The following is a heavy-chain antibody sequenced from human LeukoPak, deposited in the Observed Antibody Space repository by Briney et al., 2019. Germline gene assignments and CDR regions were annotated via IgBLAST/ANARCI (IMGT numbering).Heavy chain of an antibody. V-gene: IGHV3-23*01. CDR2: IGISDVDR. Sequence: GGSLRLSCAASGFTISSQAMSWVRQAPGKALECVSTIGISDVDRHYADSVKGRFTISRDNSKNTLYLQMNSLRADDTAVYYCAKDAPGAGGFDYWGQGTLVTVSS. CDR1: GFTISSQA. CDR3: AKDAPGAGGFDY. D-gene: IGHD1-14*01. J-gene: IGHJ4*02.